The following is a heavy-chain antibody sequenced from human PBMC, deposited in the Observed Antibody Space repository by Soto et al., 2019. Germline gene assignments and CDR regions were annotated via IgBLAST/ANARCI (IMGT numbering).Heavy chain of an antibody. V-gene: IGHV3-15*01. J-gene: IGHJ5*02. D-gene: IGHD2-2*01. Sequence: GGSLRLSCAASGFTFSNAWMSWVRQAPGKGLEWVGRIKSKTDGGTTDYAAPVKGRFTISRDDSKNTLYLQMNSLKTEDTAVYYCTTGHSGYCSSTSCYNWFDPWGQGTLVTVSS. CDR1: GFTFSNAW. CDR2: IKSKTDGGTT. CDR3: TTGHSGYCSSTSCYNWFDP.